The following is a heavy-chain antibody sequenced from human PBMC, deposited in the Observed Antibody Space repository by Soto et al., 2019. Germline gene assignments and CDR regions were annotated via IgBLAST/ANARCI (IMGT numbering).Heavy chain of an antibody. D-gene: IGHD5-18*01. V-gene: IGHV4-39*07. Sequence: SETLSLTCTVSGGSISSSSYYWGWIRQPPGKGLEWIGSIYYSGSTYYNPSLKSRVTISVDTSKNQFSLKLSSVTAADTVVYYCARTLYSYGPRFDYWGQGTPVTVSS. CDR3: ARTLYSYGPRFDY. CDR2: IYYSGST. J-gene: IGHJ4*02. CDR1: GGSISSSSYY.